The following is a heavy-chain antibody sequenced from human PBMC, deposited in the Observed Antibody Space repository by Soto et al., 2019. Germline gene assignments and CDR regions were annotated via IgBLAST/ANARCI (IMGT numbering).Heavy chain of an antibody. Sequence: GGSLRLSCAASGFAFSSFWMSWVRQAPGKGLEWVANANQDESEKYYVASVRGRFTISRDNAMHTLHLQMNSLRAEDTAVYFCAREWSLSVAAPGYWGQGTLVTVSS. CDR3: AREWSLSVAAPGY. D-gene: IGHD6-19*01. CDR2: ANQDESEK. CDR1: GFAFSSFW. J-gene: IGHJ4*02. V-gene: IGHV3-7*01.